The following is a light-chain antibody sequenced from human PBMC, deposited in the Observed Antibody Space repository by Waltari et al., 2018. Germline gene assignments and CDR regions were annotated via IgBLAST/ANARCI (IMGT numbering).Light chain of an antibody. CDR1: SSDVGKYGL. CDR3: CSFAPNQTVI. CDR2: GGN. Sequence: QSTLTQPASVSGSLGQSITIACIGSSSDVGKYGLVSWYQHSPGKAPKFLIYGGNKRPAGVSSRFSGSKSGNTASLTISTLQSEDEADYSCCSFAPNQTVIFGGGTRVTVL. V-gene: IGLV2-23*01. J-gene: IGLJ2*01.